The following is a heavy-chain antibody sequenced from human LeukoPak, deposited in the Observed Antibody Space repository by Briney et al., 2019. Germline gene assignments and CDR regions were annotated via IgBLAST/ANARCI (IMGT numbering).Heavy chain of an antibody. CDR1: GGSISSDNYF. CDR2: IYTSGST. D-gene: IGHD3-10*01. J-gene: IGHJ6*03. Sequence: SETLSLTCTVSGGSISSDNYFWNWIRQPAGKGLEWIGRIYTSGSTNYNPSLKSRVTISVDTSKNQFSLKLSSVTAADTAVYYCARAASELPWFGESPGYYYYMDVWGKGTTVTVSS. CDR3: ARAASELPWFGESPGYYYYMDV. V-gene: IGHV4-61*02.